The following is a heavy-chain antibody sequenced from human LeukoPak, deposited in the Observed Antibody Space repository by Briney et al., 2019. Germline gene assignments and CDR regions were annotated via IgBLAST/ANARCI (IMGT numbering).Heavy chain of an antibody. Sequence: SETLSLTCNVSGGSISSHYWSWIRQPPGKGLEWIGYTYYSGSTNYNPSLKSRVTISVDTSKNQFSLKLSSVTAADTAVYYCAGIVGTGLDYWGQGTLVTVSS. D-gene: IGHD1-26*01. CDR1: GGSISSHY. J-gene: IGHJ4*02. CDR2: TYYSGST. CDR3: AGIVGTGLDY. V-gene: IGHV4-59*11.